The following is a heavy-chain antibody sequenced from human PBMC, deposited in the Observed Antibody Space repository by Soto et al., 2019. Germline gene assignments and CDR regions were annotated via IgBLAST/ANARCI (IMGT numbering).Heavy chain of an antibody. CDR3: ARDGVVVVAATLDYYYGMDV. Sequence: EVQLVESGGGLVQPGGSLRLSCAASGFTFSSYSMNWVRQAPAKGLEWVSYISSSSSTIYYADSVKGRFTISRDNAKNSLYLQMNSLRDEDTAVYYCARDGVVVVAATLDYYYGMDVWGQGTTVTVSS. J-gene: IGHJ6*02. CDR2: ISSSSSTI. V-gene: IGHV3-48*02. D-gene: IGHD2-15*01. CDR1: GFTFSSYS.